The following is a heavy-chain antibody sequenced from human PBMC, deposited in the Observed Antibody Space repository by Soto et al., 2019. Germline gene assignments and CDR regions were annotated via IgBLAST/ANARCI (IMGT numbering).Heavy chain of an antibody. V-gene: IGHV4-30-2*01. CDR2: ILHTGGT. CDR3: ARVDHRGYFAILTDY. Sequence: SETLSLTCAVSGGSISGGGFSWSWIRQPPGKGLEWIGYILHTGGTQYNPSLKSRVSMSVDESKNQFSLHLTSVTAADTAVYYCARVDHRGYFAILTDYWGQGTLVTVSS. CDR1: GGSISGGGFS. D-gene: IGHD3-9*01. J-gene: IGHJ4*02.